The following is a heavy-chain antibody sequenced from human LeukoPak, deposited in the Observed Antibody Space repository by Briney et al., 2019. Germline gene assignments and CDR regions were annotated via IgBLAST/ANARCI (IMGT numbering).Heavy chain of an antibody. V-gene: IGHV3-9*01. CDR2: INWNSGSI. Sequence: GGSLRLSCAASGFSFDDYAMHWVRQAPGKGLEWVSGINWNSGSIDYAESVKGRFTISRDNAKNSLYLQMNSLRAEDTALYYCAKDMMAIAGGTTSAFDMWGQGTMITVSS. J-gene: IGHJ3*02. CDR1: GFSFDDYA. D-gene: IGHD1-26*01. CDR3: AKDMMAIAGGTTSAFDM.